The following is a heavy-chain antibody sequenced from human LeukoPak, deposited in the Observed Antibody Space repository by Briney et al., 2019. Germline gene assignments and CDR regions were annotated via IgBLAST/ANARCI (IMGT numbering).Heavy chain of an antibody. D-gene: IGHD1-26*01. J-gene: IGHJ4*02. CDR3: AKPPSGCYLGYFDY. CDR1: GFTYSSYA. CDR2: ISGSGGST. Sequence: GGSLRLSCAASGFTYSSYAMSWVRQAPGKGLEWVSAISGSGGSTYYADSVKGRFTISRDNSKNTLYLQMNSLRAEDTAVYYCAKPPSGCYLGYFDYWGQGTLVTVSS. V-gene: IGHV3-23*01.